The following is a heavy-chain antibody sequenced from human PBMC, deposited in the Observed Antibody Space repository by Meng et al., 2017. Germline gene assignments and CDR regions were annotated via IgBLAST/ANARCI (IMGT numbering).Heavy chain of an antibody. D-gene: IGHD4-17*01. CDR2: ISESGSTI. CDR3: ARSEGATVTPGDYYYYGMDV. Sequence: GESLKISCAASGSTFKSFEMNWVRQAPGKGLEWVSYISESGSTIYYADSVKGRFTISRDNTKSSLYLQMNSLRAEDTAVYYCARSEGATVTPGDYYYYGMDVWGQGTTVTVSS. V-gene: IGHV3-48*03. J-gene: IGHJ6*02. CDR1: GSTFKSFE.